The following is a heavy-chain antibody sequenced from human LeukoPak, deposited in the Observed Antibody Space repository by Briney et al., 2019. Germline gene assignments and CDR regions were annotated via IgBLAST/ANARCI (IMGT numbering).Heavy chain of an antibody. CDR2: IYYSGST. CDR1: GGSISSSSYY. V-gene: IGHV4-39*02. D-gene: IGHD6-13*01. CDR3: ARLQEYTSSRWYGGYFDY. J-gene: IGHJ4*02. Sequence: SETLSLTCTVSGGSISSSSYYWGWIRQPPGKVLERIGSIYYSGSTYYNPSLKSRVTISVDTSKNHFSLKLSSVTAADTAVYYCARLQEYTSSRWYGGYFDYWGQGTLVTVSS.